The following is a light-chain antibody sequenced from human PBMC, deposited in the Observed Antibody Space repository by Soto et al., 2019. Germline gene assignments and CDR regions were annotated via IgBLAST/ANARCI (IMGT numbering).Light chain of an antibody. CDR2: VAS. V-gene: IGKV1-39*01. CDR1: QSISRY. J-gene: IGKJ5*01. CDR3: QQSYGTPIT. Sequence: DSQVTQARSSRSSSVGDIFTVACRASQSISRYLNWYQQKPGKAPNLLIYVASSLQSEVPSRFSGSGSGTDFTLTITSLQPEDFATYYCQQSYGTPITFGQGTRLEIK.